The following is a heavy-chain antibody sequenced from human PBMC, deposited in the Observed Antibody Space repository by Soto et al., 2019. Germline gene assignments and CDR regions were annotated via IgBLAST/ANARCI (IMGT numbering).Heavy chain of an antibody. CDR2: IYYSEGA. D-gene: IGHD5-12*01. J-gene: IGHJ4*02. CDR1: SGSISNKSYY. Sequence: QLQLQESGPGLVKPSETLSLTCTVSSGSISNKSYYWAWIRQPPGKGLEWIGSIYYSEGASYSPSLKSRVTISLDTSKNQFSLKLSSVTAADTAVYYCATHIHSGFGGEDYWGQGTLVTVSS. CDR3: ATHIHSGFGGEDY. V-gene: IGHV4-39*01.